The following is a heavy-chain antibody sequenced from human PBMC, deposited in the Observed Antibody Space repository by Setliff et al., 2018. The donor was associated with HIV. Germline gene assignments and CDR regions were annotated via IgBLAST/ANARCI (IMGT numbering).Heavy chain of an antibody. CDR3: TRHILAYCAGDCYPLDY. CDR2: IYPGDSHT. CDR1: GYSFTSYW. J-gene: IGHJ4*02. Sequence: PGASLKISCKGSGYSFTSYWIAWVRQIPGKGLEWMGIIYPGDSHTRYSPSFQGQVTFSADKSISTAYLQWSSLKASDTAIYYCTRHILAYCAGDCYPLDYWGQGTLVTVPQ. V-gene: IGHV5-51*01. D-gene: IGHD2-21*02.